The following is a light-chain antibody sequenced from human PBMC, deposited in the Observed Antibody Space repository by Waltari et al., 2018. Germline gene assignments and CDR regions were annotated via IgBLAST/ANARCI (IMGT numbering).Light chain of an antibody. Sequence: EIVLTQSPATLSLSPGDRATLPCRASQSISSYLAWYQQKPGQAPRLLLYDSSNRATGIPARFSGSGSGTDFTLTISSLEPEDFAVYYCQHRRNWPPWTFGQGTKVEIK. J-gene: IGKJ1*01. CDR3: QHRRNWPPWT. CDR2: DSS. V-gene: IGKV3-11*01. CDR1: QSISSY.